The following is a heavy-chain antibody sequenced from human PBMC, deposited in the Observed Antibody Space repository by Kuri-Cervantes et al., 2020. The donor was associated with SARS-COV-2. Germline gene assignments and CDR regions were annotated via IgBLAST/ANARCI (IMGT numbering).Heavy chain of an antibody. D-gene: IGHD3-3*01. V-gene: IGHV3-11*04. CDR3: AREISTIFGVNFDY. J-gene: IGHJ4*02. CDR2: IGGGGVTI. Sequence: GRSLRLSCEASGFTFSGSYMSWIRLAPGKGLEWLSYIGGGGVTIDYADSVKARFTISRANAKNSLYLEMNSLRAEDTAVYYCAREISTIFGVNFDYWGQGTLVTVSS. CDR1: GFTFSGSY.